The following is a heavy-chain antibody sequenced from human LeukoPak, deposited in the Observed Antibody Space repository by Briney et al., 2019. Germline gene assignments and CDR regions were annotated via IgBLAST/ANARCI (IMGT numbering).Heavy chain of an antibody. D-gene: IGHD3-9*01. CDR2: IYYSGST. J-gene: IGHJ3*02. Sequence: WVRQPPGKGLEWIGSIYYSGSTYYNPSLKSRVTISVDTSKNQFSLKLSSVTAADTAVYYCARHYSDILDAFDIWGQGTMVTVSS. V-gene: IGHV4-39*01. CDR3: ARHYSDILDAFDI.